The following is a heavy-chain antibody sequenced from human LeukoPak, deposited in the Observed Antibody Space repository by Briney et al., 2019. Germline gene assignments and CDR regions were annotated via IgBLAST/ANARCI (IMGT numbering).Heavy chain of an antibody. J-gene: IGHJ3*01. D-gene: IGHD5-24*01. CDR3: ARDPVEMATMIDAFDF. Sequence: GASVKVSCKASGYTFTSYAMHWVRQAPGQRLEWMGWINAGNGNTKYSQEFQGRVTITRDTSASTAYMELSSLRSEDTAIYFCARDPVEMATMIDAFDFWGQGTMVTVSS. V-gene: IGHV1-3*03. CDR1: GYTFTSYA. CDR2: INAGNGNT.